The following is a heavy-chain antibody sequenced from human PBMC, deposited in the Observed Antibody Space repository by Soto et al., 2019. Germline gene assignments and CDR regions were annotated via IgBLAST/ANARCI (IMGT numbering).Heavy chain of an antibody. J-gene: IGHJ6*02. CDR2: ISSSSSTI. Sequence: GGSLRLSCAASGFTFSSYSMNWVRQAPGKGLEWVSYISSSSSTIYYADSVKGRFTISRDNSKNTLYLQMNSLRAEDTAVYYCASSTRGYSYGYFGYYYYYGMDVWGQGTTVTVSS. CDR1: GFTFSSYS. D-gene: IGHD5-18*01. CDR3: ASSTRGYSYGYFGYYYYYGMDV. V-gene: IGHV3-48*01.